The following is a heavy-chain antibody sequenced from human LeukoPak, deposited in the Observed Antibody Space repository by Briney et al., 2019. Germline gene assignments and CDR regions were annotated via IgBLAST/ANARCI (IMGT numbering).Heavy chain of an antibody. CDR3: AKRITVAVGYYFDS. CDR2: IKQDGSEK. Sequence: PGGSLRLSCAASGFTFSSYWMSWVRQAPGKGLEWVANIKQDGSEKYYVDSVKGRFTISRDDSKNMQFLQMNSLRPEDTAVYFCAKRITVAVGYYFDSWGQGTLVTVSS. J-gene: IGHJ4*02. CDR1: GFTFSSYW. D-gene: IGHD6-19*01. V-gene: IGHV3-7*03.